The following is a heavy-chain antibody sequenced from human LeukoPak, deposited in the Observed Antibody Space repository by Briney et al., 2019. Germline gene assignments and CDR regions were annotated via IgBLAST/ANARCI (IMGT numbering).Heavy chain of an antibody. D-gene: IGHD3-3*01. J-gene: IGHJ3*02. CDR3: ARVSVFGVVDDAFDI. CDR1: GGSISSGSYY. Sequence: SQTLSLTCTVSGGSISSGSYYWSWIRQPAGKGLEWIGRIYTSGSTNYNPSLKSRVTISVDTSKNQFSLKLSSVTAADTAVYYGARVSVFGVVDDAFDIWGQGTMVTVSS. V-gene: IGHV4-61*02. CDR2: IYTSGST.